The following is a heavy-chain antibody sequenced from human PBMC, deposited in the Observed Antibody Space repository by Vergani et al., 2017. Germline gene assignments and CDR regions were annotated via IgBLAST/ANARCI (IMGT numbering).Heavy chain of an antibody. V-gene: IGHV3-7*01. CDR3: ARLHYNGNYLDY. CDR1: GFTFSGFW. CDR2: IKQDGRDK. J-gene: IGHJ4*02. Sequence: DVQLVESGEGLVQPGGSLRLSCVASGFTFSGFWMTWVRQAPGKGLEWVANIKQDGRDKNYVDSVKGRFTISRDNAKNSVYLQMNSLRDEDTAVYYCARLHYNGNYLDYWGQGTLVAVSS. D-gene: IGHD5-24*01.